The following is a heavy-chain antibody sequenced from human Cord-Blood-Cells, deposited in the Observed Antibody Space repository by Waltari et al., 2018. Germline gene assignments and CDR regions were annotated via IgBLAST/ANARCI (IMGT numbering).Heavy chain of an antibody. J-gene: IGHJ6*02. CDR2: IYYSGST. Sequence: QVQLQESGPGLVQPSQTLSLTCTVSGGSLSSGGYYWTWIRQHPGKGLEWIGYIYYSGSTYYNPSLKNRVTRSGDTSKNQFSLKLSSVTAADTAVYYCAGRIRGFLKLGRDVWGQGTTVTVSS. V-gene: IGHV4-31*03. CDR3: AGRIRGFLKLGRDV. CDR1: GGSLSSGGYY. D-gene: IGHD7-27*01.